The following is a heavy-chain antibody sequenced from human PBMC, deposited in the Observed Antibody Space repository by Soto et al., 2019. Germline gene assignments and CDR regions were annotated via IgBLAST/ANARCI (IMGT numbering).Heavy chain of an antibody. Sequence: QVQLQESGPGLVKPSGTLSLTCAVSGDSVSSPYYWCWVRQPPGKGLEWIGEVFHTGTTSYNPSLMSRVTISLDQSNNQFSLDLSSVTAADTAVYYCARRAGWYAVHSWGPGTLVIVSS. J-gene: IGHJ4*02. CDR1: GDSVSSPYY. V-gene: IGHV4-4*02. D-gene: IGHD6-19*01. CDR2: VFHTGTT. CDR3: ARRAGWYAVHS.